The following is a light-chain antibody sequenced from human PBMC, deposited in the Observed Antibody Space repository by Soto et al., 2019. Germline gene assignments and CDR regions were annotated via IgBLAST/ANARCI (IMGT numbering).Light chain of an antibody. J-gene: IGKJ5*01. CDR1: QSVGNR. V-gene: IGKV3-15*01. CDR3: QQYNTWPPIT. Sequence: DIVMTQSPDTLSLSPGERATLSCRASQSVGNRVAWYQQKPGQAPRLLVYGASIRESDVPNRFSGSGSGTEFTLTISSLQSEDFAIYYCQQYNTWPPITFAQGTRLDIK. CDR2: GAS.